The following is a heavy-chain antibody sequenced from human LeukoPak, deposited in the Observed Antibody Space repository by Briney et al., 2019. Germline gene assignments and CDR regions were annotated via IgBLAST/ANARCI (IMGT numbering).Heavy chain of an antibody. Sequence: GGSLRLSCAASGFTFSSYWMSWVRQAPGKGLEWVANIKQDGSEKYYVDSVKGRFTISRDNAKNSLYLQMNSLRAEDTAVYYCAREHVGVVVVVAARFDPWGQGTLVTVSS. D-gene: IGHD2-15*01. CDR3: AREHVGVVVVVAARFDP. CDR1: GFTFSSYW. J-gene: IGHJ5*02. V-gene: IGHV3-7*01. CDR2: IKQDGSEK.